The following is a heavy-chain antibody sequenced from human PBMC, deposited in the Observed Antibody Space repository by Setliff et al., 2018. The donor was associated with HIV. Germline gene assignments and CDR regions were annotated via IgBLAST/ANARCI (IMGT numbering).Heavy chain of an antibody. V-gene: IGHV3-48*01. Sequence: PGGSLRLSCAGSGFTFDSHGMIWVRQAPGRGLEWLSYINPAGITMYYADSVRGRFTISRDNAQSSLYLQINSLRAEDTAFYYCARVPLGAGSTTHYFDLWGQGTLVTVSS. CDR2: INPAGITM. D-gene: IGHD3-16*01. CDR3: ARVPLGAGSTTHYFDL. CDR1: GFTFDSHG. J-gene: IGHJ4*02.